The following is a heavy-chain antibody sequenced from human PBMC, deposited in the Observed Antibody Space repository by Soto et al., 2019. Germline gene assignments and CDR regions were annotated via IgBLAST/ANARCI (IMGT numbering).Heavy chain of an antibody. Sequence: SVKVSCKAFGGTFSSYPISWVLQAPGQGIEWLAGIIPIFVTANYAQKVQVRVTITADNSTSTAYMELSSLRSEDTAVYYCARVQSAVVVAATPHLLAFMDVWGQWTTVTVSS. CDR2: IIPIFVTA. J-gene: IGHJ6*02. D-gene: IGHD2-15*01. CDR1: GGTFSSYP. V-gene: IGHV1-69*06. CDR3: ARVQSAVVVAATPHLLAFMDV.